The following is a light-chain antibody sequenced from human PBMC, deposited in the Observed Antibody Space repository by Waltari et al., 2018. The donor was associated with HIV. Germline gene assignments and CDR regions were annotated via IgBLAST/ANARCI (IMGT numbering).Light chain of an antibody. V-gene: IGKV3-15*01. J-gene: IGKJ3*01. CDR1: QSVSSN. CDR3: QQYNNWHT. Sequence: EIVMTQSPATLSVSPGERATLSCMASQSVSSNLAWYQQKPGQAPRLLIYGASTRAAGVPARFSGSGSGTEFTLTISSLQSEDFAVYYCQQYNNWHTFGPGTKVDIK. CDR2: GAS.